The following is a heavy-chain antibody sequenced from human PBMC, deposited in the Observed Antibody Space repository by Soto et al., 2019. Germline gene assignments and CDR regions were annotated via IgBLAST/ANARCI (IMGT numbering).Heavy chain of an antibody. CDR3: AREGGPDSSSWSFDY. CDR2: INPSGGRT. Sequence: QVQLVQSGAEVKKPGASVKVSCKTSGYTFTSYYMHWVRQAPGQGLEWMGIINPSGGRTIYAQKFQGRVTMTRDTSTSTVYMELSSLRSEDTAVYYCAREGGPDSSSWSFDYWGQGTLVTVSS. D-gene: IGHD6-13*01. V-gene: IGHV1-46*01. CDR1: GYTFTSYY. J-gene: IGHJ4*02.